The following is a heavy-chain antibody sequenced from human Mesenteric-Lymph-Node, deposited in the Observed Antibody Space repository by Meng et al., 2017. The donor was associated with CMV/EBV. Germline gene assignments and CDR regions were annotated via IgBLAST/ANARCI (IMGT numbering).Heavy chain of an antibody. D-gene: IGHD1/OR15-1a*01. V-gene: IGHV4-59*01. CDR3: ARELEQGDYFDY. CDR1: GGSISSYF. CDR2: IYYSGST. J-gene: IGHJ4*02. Sequence: SETLSLTCTVSGGSISSYFWSWIRQPPGKGLEWIGYIYYSGSTYYNPSLKSRVTISVDTSKNQFSLKLSSVTAADTAVYYCARELEQGDYFDYWGQGTLVTVSS.